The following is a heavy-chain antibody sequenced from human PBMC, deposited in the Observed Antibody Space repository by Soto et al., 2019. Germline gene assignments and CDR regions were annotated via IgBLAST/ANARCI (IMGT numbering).Heavy chain of an antibody. CDR3: AKGSSGWYANNWFDP. V-gene: IGHV3-23*01. CDR2: ISGSGGST. D-gene: IGHD6-19*01. Sequence: GRSLRLSCAASGFTFISYAMSCFRQAPGKGLEWVSAISGSGGSTYYADSVKGRFTISRDNSKNTLYLQMNSLRAEDTAVYYCAKGSSGWYANNWFDPWGQGTLVTVSS. CDR1: GFTFISYA. J-gene: IGHJ5*02.